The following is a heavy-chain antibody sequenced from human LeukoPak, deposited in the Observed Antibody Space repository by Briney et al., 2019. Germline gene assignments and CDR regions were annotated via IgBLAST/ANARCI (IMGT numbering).Heavy chain of an antibody. CDR1: GGSFSGYY. V-gene: IGHV4-34*01. CDR3: ARRRRWLQLGVDWFDP. D-gene: IGHD5-24*01. CDR2: INHSGST. J-gene: IGHJ5*02. Sequence: PSETLSLTCAVYGGSFSGYYSSWIRQPPGKGLEWIGEINHSGSTNYNPSLKSRVTISVDTSKNQFSLKLSSVTAADTAVYYCARRRRWLQLGVDWFDPWGQGTLVTVSS.